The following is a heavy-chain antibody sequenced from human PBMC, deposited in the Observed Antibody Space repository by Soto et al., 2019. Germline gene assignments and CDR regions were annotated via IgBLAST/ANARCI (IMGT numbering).Heavy chain of an antibody. CDR1: GGTFSSYA. CDR2: IIPIFGTA. J-gene: IGHJ6*02. Sequence: QVQLVQSGAEVKKPGSSVKVSCKASGGTFSSYAISWVRQAPGQGLEWMGGIIPIFGTANYAQKFQGRVTINEAESTSKAYMELSSLRSEDTAVYYCASPPGDCSGGSCPYYYYGMDVWGQGTTVTVSS. CDR3: ASPPGDCSGGSCPYYYYGMDV. V-gene: IGHV1-69*12. D-gene: IGHD2-15*01.